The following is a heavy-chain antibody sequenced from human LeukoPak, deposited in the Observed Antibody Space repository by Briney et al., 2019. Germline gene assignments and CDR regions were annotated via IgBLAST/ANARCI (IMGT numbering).Heavy chain of an antibody. CDR3: ARDKPIVVVPAAIPTGWFDP. V-gene: IGHV3-21*01. D-gene: IGHD2-2*02. J-gene: IGHJ5*02. CDR2: ISSSSSYV. CDR1: GFTFSSYS. Sequence: PGGSLRLSCAASGFTFSSYSMNWVRQAPGKGLEWVSSISSSSSYVYYADSVKGRFTISRDNSKNTLYLQMNSLRAEDTAVYYCARDKPIVVVPAAIPTGWFDPWGQGTLVTVSS.